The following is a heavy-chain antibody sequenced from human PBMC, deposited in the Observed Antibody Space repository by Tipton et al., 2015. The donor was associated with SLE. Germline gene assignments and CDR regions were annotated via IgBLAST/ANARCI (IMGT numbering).Heavy chain of an antibody. CDR3: ARRRTYGEFDY. D-gene: IGHD4-17*01. V-gene: IGHV5-51*03. J-gene: IGHJ4*02. CDR1: GYTLTDYW. CDR2: IYPGDSDT. Sequence: QLVQSGAEVKKQGESLKISCQGSGYTLTDYWIGWVRQMPGKGLEWMGIIYPGDSDTRNSPSFQGQVTISADKSISTAYLQWSSLKASDTAMYYCARRRTYGEFDYWGQGTLVTVSS.